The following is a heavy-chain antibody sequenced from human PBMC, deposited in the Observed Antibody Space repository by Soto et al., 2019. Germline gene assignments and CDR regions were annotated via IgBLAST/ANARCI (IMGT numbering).Heavy chain of an antibody. Sequence: GGSLRDSCAASGFTFISYAMKRVRQAPGKGLEWVSLIGESGTPTYYADSVKGRFTISRDNSGNTLFLEMYSLRAEDTAVYYCARYIPGVRYYGMDVWGQGTTVTVSS. J-gene: IGHJ6*02. D-gene: IGHD2-2*01. CDR2: IGESGTPT. V-gene: IGHV3-23*01. CDR3: ARYIPGVRYYGMDV. CDR1: GFTFISYA.